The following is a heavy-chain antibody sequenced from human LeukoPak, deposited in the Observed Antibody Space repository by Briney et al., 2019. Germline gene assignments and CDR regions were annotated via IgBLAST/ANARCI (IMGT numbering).Heavy chain of an antibody. CDR3: ARDEGQLWFDY. CDR2: INPNTGGT. J-gene: IGHJ4*02. CDR1: GYTFTAYY. D-gene: IGHD5-18*01. Sequence: GASVKVSCEASGYTFTAYYLHWVRQAPGQGLEWMGWINPNTGGTNYAQKFHGRVTMTRDTSISTAYMELSRLRSDDTAVYYCARDEGQLWFDYWGQGNLVTVSS. V-gene: IGHV1-2*02.